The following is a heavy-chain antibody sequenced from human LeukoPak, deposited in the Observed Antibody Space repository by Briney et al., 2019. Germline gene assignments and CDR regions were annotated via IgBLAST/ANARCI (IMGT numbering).Heavy chain of an antibody. J-gene: IGHJ4*02. D-gene: IGHD3-10*01. V-gene: IGHV3-53*01. CDR3: ARGPGKASFDY. CDR2: IFSGGST. CDR1: GFIVSTNY. Sequence: GGSLRLSCAASGFIVSTNYMSWVRQAPGKGLEWVSVIFSGGSTYYADSVKGRFTISRDKSNNTLYLQMNSLRAEDTAVYYCARGPGKASFDYWGQGTLVTVSP.